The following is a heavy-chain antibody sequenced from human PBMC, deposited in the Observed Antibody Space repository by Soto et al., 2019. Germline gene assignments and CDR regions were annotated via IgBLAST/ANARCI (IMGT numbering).Heavy chain of an antibody. CDR3: ARAGLLWFGELLLWFDL. CDR2: IYYSGST. J-gene: IGHJ5*02. CDR1: GGSISSSSYY. V-gene: IGHV4-39*01. D-gene: IGHD3-10*01. Sequence: QLQLQESGPGLVKPSETLSLTCTVSGGSISSSSYYWGWIRQPPGKGLEWIGSIYYSGSTYYNPSLKSRVTISVDTSKNQFSLKLSSVTAADTAVYYCARAGLLWFGELLLWFDLWGQGTLVTVSS.